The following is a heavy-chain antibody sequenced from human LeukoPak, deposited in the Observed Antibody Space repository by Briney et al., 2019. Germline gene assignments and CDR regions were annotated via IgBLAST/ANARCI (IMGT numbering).Heavy chain of an antibody. D-gene: IGHD2-2*01. CDR2: IYYSGST. V-gene: IGHV4-59*02. J-gene: IGHJ6*02. CDR3: ARVGLVVPFYGMDV. Sequence: SETLSLTCTVSGGSVNNHLWSWIRQPPGKGLQWIGYIYYSGSTNYNPSLKSRVTISVDTSKNQFSLKLSSVTAADTAVYYCARVGLVVPFYGMDVWGQGTTVTVSS. CDR1: GGSVNNHL.